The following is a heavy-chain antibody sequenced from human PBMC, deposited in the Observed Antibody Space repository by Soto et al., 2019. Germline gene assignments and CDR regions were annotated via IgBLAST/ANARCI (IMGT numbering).Heavy chain of an antibody. D-gene: IGHD3-22*01. CDR1: GGSVSSSSYY. J-gene: IGHJ1*01. CDR3: ARIDSSGGLDS. V-gene: IGHV4-39*02. CDR2: VYYRGRT. Sequence: SETLSLTCIVSGGSVSSSSYYWGWIRQPPGKGLEWIGSVYYRGRTHYSPSFESRVTMSVDMSKNHFSLNLSSVTAADTAVYYCARIDSSGGLDSWGQGILVTVSS.